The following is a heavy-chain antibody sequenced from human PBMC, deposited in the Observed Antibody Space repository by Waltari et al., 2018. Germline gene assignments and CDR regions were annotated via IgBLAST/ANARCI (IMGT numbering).Heavy chain of an antibody. J-gene: IGHJ3*02. CDR3: AKGQTFSTYYYDSRTQGAFDI. CDR2: IRWNSGSI. Sequence: EVQLVESGGGLVQPGRSLRLSCAASGFTFDDYAMHWVRQAPGKGLEWVSGIRWNSGSIGYADSVKGRFTISRDNAKNSLYLQMNSLRAEDTALYYCAKGQTFSTYYYDSRTQGAFDIWGQGTMVTVSS. CDR1: GFTFDDYA. D-gene: IGHD3-22*01. V-gene: IGHV3-9*01.